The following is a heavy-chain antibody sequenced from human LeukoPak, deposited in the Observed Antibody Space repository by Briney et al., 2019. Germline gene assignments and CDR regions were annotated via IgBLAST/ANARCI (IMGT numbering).Heavy chain of an antibody. V-gene: IGHV3-7*01. Sequence: GGSLRLSCAASAFTFSSYWMSWVRQAPGKGPEWVANIKQDGSEKYYVDSVKGRFTIPRDNAKNSLYLQMNSLRAEDTAVYYCAREALRGYSYGYYYYMDVWGKGTTVTVSS. CDR3: AREALRGYSYGYYYYMDV. D-gene: IGHD5-18*01. J-gene: IGHJ6*03. CDR1: AFTFSSYW. CDR2: IKQDGSEK.